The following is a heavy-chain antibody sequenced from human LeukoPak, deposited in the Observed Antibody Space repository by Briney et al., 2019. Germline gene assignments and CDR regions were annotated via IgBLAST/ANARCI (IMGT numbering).Heavy chain of an antibody. V-gene: IGHV4-59*01. CDR3: ARDRSDSSGWYKGLDY. J-gene: IGHJ4*02. CDR1: GGSISSYY. CDR2: IYYSGST. D-gene: IGHD6-19*01. Sequence: PSETLPLTCTVSGGSISSYYWSWIRQPPGKGLEWIGYIYYSGSTNYNPSLKSRVTISVDTSKNQFSLKLSSVTAADTAVYYCARDRSDSSGWYKGLDYWGQGTLVTVSS.